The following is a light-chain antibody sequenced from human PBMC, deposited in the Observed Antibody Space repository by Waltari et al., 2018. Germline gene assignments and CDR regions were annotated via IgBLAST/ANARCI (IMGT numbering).Light chain of an antibody. CDR3: QQTYSTLLYT. V-gene: IGKV1-39*01. J-gene: IGKJ2*01. Sequence: DIQMTQSPSSLSASVGDRVTITCWASQSIGSYLNWYQQKPGNAPKLLIYAASTLQGGVPLRFSGSGYGTDFTLTISNLQPEDFATYYCQQTYSTLLYTFGLGTNLEIK. CDR1: QSIGSY. CDR2: AAS.